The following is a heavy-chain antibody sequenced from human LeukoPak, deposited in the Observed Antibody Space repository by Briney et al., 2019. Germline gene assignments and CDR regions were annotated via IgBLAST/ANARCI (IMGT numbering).Heavy chain of an antibody. V-gene: IGHV4-34*01. CDR2: INHSGST. Sequence: PSETQSLTCAVYGGSFSGYYWSWIRQPPGKGLEWIGEINHSGSTNYNPSLKSRVTISVDTSKNQFSLKLSSVTAADTAVYYCARISSGWLRQSRGRVNWFDPWGQGTLVTVSS. J-gene: IGHJ5*02. D-gene: IGHD5-12*01. CDR3: ARISSGWLRQSRGRVNWFDP. CDR1: GGSFSGYY.